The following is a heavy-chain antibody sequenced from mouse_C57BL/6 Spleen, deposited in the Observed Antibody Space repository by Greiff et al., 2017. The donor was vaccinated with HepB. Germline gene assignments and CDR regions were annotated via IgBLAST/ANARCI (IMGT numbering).Heavy chain of an antibody. Sequence: EVKLMESGPGLVKPSQSLSLTCSVTGYSITSGYYWNWIRQFPGNKLEWMGYISYDGSNNYNPSLKNRISITRDTSKNQFFRKLNSVTTEDTATYYCARAPYDYDGAWFAYWGQGTLVTVSA. CDR3: ARAPYDYDGAWFAY. CDR2: ISYDGSN. J-gene: IGHJ3*01. V-gene: IGHV3-6*01. CDR1: GYSITSGYY. D-gene: IGHD2-4*01.